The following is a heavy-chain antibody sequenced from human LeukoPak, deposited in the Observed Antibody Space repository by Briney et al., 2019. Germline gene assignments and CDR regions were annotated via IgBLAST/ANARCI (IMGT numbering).Heavy chain of an antibody. D-gene: IGHD6-19*01. J-gene: IGHJ6*03. V-gene: IGHV3-30*04. Sequence: GRSLRLSCAASGFTFSTYAIHWVRQAPGKGLEWVAVISYDGSNKYYADSVKGRFTISRDNAKNSLYLQMNSLRAEDTAVYYCARELSSGWYYYYYMDVWGKGTTVTISS. CDR2: ISYDGSNK. CDR1: GFTFSTYA. CDR3: ARELSSGWYYYYYMDV.